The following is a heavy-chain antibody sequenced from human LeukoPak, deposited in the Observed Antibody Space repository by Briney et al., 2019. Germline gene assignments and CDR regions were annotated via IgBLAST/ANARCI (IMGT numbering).Heavy chain of an antibody. CDR1: GGSISSSSYY. CDR3: AKAGDFWSTYRNFDY. V-gene: IGHV4-61*01. D-gene: IGHD3-3*01. J-gene: IGHJ4*02. CDR2: IYYSGNT. Sequence: SETLSLTCTVSGGSISSSSYYWSWIRQPPGKGLECIGYIYYSGNTNYNPSLKSRVTISVDTSKNQLSLKLSSVTAADTAMYYCAKAGDFWSTYRNFDYWGQGTLVTVSS.